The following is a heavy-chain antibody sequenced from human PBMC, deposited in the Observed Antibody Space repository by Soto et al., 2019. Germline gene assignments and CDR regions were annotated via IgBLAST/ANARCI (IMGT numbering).Heavy chain of an antibody. CDR1: GDSITSTSY. D-gene: IGHD3-10*01. V-gene: IGHV4-4*02. Sequence: SETLSLTCGVSGDSITSTSYWSWIRQPPGKGLEWIGEINHSGSTNYNPSLKSRVTISVDTSENQFSLKLSSVTAADTAAYYCAREFGTMVRGVKNWFAPWGQGTLVTVSS. CDR2: INHSGST. J-gene: IGHJ5*02. CDR3: AREFGTMVRGVKNWFAP.